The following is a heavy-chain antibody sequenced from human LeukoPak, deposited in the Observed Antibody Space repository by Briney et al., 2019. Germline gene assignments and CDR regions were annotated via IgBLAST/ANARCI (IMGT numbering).Heavy chain of an antibody. CDR1: GFTFRSYA. J-gene: IGHJ4*02. V-gene: IGHV3-23*01. Sequence: GGSLRLSCATSGFTFRSYAMSWVRQAPGKGLEWVSAINGGGSRTYYADSVKGRFTISRDNSKNTLYLQMNSLRAEDTAVYYCANAVVGATSGWGQGTLVTVSS. CDR2: INGGGSRT. D-gene: IGHD1-26*01. CDR3: ANAVVGATSG.